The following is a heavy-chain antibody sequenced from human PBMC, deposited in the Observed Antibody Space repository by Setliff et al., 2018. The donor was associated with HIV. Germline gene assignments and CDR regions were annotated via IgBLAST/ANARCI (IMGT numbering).Heavy chain of an antibody. J-gene: IGHJ4*02. V-gene: IGHV3-23*01. CDR1: GITFSGYV. CDR3: ARVWMATVSSDY. D-gene: IGHD3-3*01. CDR2: ISAGGGST. Sequence: PGGSLRLSCAASGITFSGYVMSWVRQAPGKGLEWVSGISAGGGSTYYADSVKGRFAISRDNFKNTLFLQMHSLRAEDTAVYYCARVWMATVSSDYWGQGSLVTSPQ.